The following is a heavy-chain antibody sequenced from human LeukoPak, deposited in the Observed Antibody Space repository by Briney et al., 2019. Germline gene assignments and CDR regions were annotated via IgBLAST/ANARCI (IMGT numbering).Heavy chain of an antibody. Sequence: ASVKVSCKVSGYTLTELSMHWVRQAPGQGLEWMGWINPNSGGTNYAQKLQGRVTMTTDTSTSTAYMELRSLRSDDTAVYYCAREYCSSTSCSDDYWGQGTLVTVSS. J-gene: IGHJ4*02. CDR1: GYTLTELS. V-gene: IGHV1-2*02. CDR2: INPNSGGT. CDR3: AREYCSSTSCSDDY. D-gene: IGHD2-2*01.